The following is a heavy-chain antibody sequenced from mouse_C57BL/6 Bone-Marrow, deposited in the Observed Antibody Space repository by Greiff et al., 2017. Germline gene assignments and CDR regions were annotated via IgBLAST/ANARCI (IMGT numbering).Heavy chain of an antibody. Sequence: VQLQQSGAELVRPGASVKLSCKASGYTFTDYYINWVKQRPGPGLEWIARIYPGSGNTYYNEKFKGKATLTAATSSSTAYMQLSSLTSEDSAVYVCAREGRFTTLVDFDYWGQGTTLTVSS. CDR1: GYTFTDYY. CDR3: AREGRFTTLVDFDY. J-gene: IGHJ2*01. CDR2: IYPGSGNT. V-gene: IGHV1-76*01. D-gene: IGHD1-1*01.